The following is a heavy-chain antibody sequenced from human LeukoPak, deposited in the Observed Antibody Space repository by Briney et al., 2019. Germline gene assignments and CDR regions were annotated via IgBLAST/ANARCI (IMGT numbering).Heavy chain of an antibody. CDR3: ARDQDCSSTSCYPY. CDR1: GGYISGYY. V-gene: IGHV4-59*12. J-gene: IGHJ4*02. CDR2: IYHSGST. Sequence: KASETLSLTCTVSGGYISGYYWSWIRQPPGKGLEWIGYIYHSGSTYYNPSLKSRVTISVDRSKNQFSLKLSSVTAADTAVYYCARDQDCSSTSCYPYWGQGTLVTVSS. D-gene: IGHD2-2*01.